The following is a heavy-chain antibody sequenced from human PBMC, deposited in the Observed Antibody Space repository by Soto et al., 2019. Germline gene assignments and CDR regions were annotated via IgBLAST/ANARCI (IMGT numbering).Heavy chain of an antibody. CDR1: GYTFTSYG. CDR2: ISAYNGNT. V-gene: IGHV1-18*01. Sequence: QVQLVQSGAEVKKPGASVKVSCKASGYTFTSYGISWVRQAPGQGLEWMGWISAYNGNTNYAQKLQGRVTMTTDTPTSTAYMELRSLRSDDTAVYYCARGRRDIVLVPAARARGGFDYWGQGTLVTVSS. J-gene: IGHJ4*02. CDR3: ARGRRDIVLVPAARARGGFDY. D-gene: IGHD2-2*01.